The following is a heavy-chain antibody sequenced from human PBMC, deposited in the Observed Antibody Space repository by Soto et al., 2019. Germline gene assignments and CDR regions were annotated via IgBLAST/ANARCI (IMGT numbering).Heavy chain of an antibody. J-gene: IGHJ4*02. V-gene: IGHV4-4*02. CDR1: GGSISSGNW. Sequence: QVQLQESGPGLVKPSETLSLTCDVSGGSISSGNWWTWVRQPPEKGLEWLGEIYHTGSTNYNPSLKSRVTISVDKSKNHFSLKVSSVTAADTAVYYCARQRQLVLDYWGQGTLVTVSS. D-gene: IGHD6-13*01. CDR3: ARQRQLVLDY. CDR2: IYHTGST.